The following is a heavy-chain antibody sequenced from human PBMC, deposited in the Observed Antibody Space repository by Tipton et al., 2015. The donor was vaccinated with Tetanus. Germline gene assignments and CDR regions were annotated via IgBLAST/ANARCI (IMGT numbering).Heavy chain of an antibody. V-gene: IGHV1-2*02. CDR3: ARDRGDYIYYGMDV. Sequence: QLVQSGAEVKKPGASVKVSCKASGYTFTGYYMYWVRQAPGQGLEWMGWIDPNSGGTIYAQKFQGRVTMTRDTSISTAFMELTSLRSDDTAVYYCARDRGDYIYYGMDVWGPGPTVTVS. CDR2: IDPNSGGT. J-gene: IGHJ6*02. CDR1: GYTFTGYY. D-gene: IGHD3-22*01.